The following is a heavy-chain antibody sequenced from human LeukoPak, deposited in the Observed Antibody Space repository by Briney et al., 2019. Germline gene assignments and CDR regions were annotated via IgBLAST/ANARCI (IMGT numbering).Heavy chain of an antibody. CDR1: GFTFSSYA. D-gene: IGHD5-12*01. Sequence: GGSLRLSCAASGFTFSSYAMHWVRQAPGKGLEWVAVISYDGSNKYYADSVKGRFTISRDNSKNTLYLQMNSLRSEDTAVYYCARDIWAGDGYNAVDYWGQGTLVTVSS. V-gene: IGHV3-30-3*01. CDR3: ARDIWAGDGYNAVDY. CDR2: ISYDGSNK. J-gene: IGHJ4*02.